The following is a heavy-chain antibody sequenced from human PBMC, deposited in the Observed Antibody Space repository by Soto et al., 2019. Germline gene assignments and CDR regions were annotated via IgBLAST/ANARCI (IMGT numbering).Heavy chain of an antibody. V-gene: IGHV3-21*03. D-gene: IGHD3-3*01. Sequence: EVHLVESGGGLVKPGGSLRLSCAASGFSFRSHSMNWVRQAPGKGLEWVSSISVSSDYISYADSVKGRFTISRDNAKNSVYVQMDRLRVEDTAVYYCASPDYDFWSVYTAFDIWGQGTIGTVSS. CDR3: ASPDYDFWSVYTAFDI. CDR2: ISVSSDYI. CDR1: GFSFRSHS. J-gene: IGHJ3*02.